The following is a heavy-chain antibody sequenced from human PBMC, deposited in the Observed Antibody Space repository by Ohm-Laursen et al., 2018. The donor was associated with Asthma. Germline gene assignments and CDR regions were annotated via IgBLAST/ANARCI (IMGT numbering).Heavy chain of an antibody. D-gene: IGHD2-21*01. J-gene: IGHJ6*02. Sequence: GSSVKVSCKASGGTFSSYAISWVRQAPGQGLEWMGGIIPIFGIANYAQKFQGSVTITADKSTSTAYMELSSLRSEDTAVYYCARDPYCGGDCSYRAGMDVWGQGTTVTVSS. CDR3: ARDPYCGGDCSYRAGMDV. CDR1: GGTFSSYA. CDR2: IIPIFGIA. V-gene: IGHV1-69*17.